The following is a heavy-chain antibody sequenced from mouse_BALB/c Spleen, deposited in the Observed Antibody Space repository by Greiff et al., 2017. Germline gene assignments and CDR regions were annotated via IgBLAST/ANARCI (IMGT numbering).Heavy chain of an antibody. D-gene: IGHD2-1*01. CDR2: ISYSGST. Sequence: VQLKESGPSLVKPSQTLSLTCSVTGDSITSGYWNWIRKFPGNKLEYMGYISYSGSTYYNPSLKSRISITRDTSKNQYYLQLNSVTTEDTATYYCARRGYGNYECFAYWGQGTLVTVSA. CDR3: ARRGYGNYECFAY. V-gene: IGHV3-8*02. CDR1: GDSITSGY. J-gene: IGHJ3*01.